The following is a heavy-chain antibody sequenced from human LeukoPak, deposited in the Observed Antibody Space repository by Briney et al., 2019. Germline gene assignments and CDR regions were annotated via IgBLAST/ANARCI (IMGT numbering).Heavy chain of an antibody. V-gene: IGHV3-7*01. CDR2: IKQDGSDT. Sequence: PGGSLRLSCAASGFTFSGYWMSWIRQAPGKGLEWVANIKQDGSDTNYVDSVKGRFTISRDNAKNFVYLQMDSLRAEDTAVYYCIRSSRSMALGESWGQGTLVTVSS. CDR3: IRSSRSMALGES. D-gene: IGHD3-16*01. J-gene: IGHJ5*01. CDR1: GFTFSGYW.